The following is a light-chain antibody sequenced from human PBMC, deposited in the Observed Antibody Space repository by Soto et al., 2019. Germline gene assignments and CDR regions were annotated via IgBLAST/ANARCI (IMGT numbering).Light chain of an antibody. CDR1: SGSIASNY. V-gene: IGLV6-57*01. J-gene: IGLJ2*01. CDR3: QSYDSSNVV. Sequence: NFMLTQPHSVSASPGKTVTISCTRSSGSIASNYVQWYQQRPGSSPTTVIYEDNQRPSGVPDRFSGSIDSSSNSASLTISGLKTEDEADYYCQSYDSSNVVFGGGIKLTVL. CDR2: EDN.